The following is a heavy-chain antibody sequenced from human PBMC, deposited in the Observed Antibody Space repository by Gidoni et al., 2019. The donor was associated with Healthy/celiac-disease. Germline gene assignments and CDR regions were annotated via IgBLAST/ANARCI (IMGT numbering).Heavy chain of an antibody. Sequence: EVQLVESGGVVVQPGGSLRLSCAASGFTFDDYTMHWVRQAPGKGLEWVSLISWDGGSTYYADSVKGRFTISRDNSKNSLYLQMNSLRTEDTALYYCAKAGYSYGLRGILSYWGQGTLVTVSS. V-gene: IGHV3-43*01. CDR2: ISWDGGST. CDR1: GFTFDDYT. CDR3: AKAGYSYGLRGILSY. D-gene: IGHD5-18*01. J-gene: IGHJ4*02.